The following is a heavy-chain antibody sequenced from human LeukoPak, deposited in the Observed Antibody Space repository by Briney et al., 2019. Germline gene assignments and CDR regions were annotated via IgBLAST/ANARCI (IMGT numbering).Heavy chain of an antibody. CDR2: IYYTGST. CDR3: ARGLSGTYVFDY. J-gene: IGHJ4*02. Sequence: PSETLSLTCSVSGGSISSYHWSWIRQPPGKGLEWIGYIYYTGSTNYNPSLKSRVSISVDTPKNQFCLKLSSVTAADTAAYYCARGLSGTYVFDYWGQGTLVTVSS. D-gene: IGHD3-10*01. V-gene: IGHV4-59*01. CDR1: GGSISSYH.